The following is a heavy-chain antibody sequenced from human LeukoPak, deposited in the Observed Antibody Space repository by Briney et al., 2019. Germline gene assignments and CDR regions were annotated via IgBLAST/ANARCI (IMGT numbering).Heavy chain of an antibody. D-gene: IGHD3-22*01. CDR3: AKVRSYDNNGYYDY. J-gene: IGHJ4*02. Sequence: QTGGSLRLSCAASGFTFDDYAMHWVRQAPGKGLEWVSLISWDGGSTYYADSVKGRFTISRDNSKNSLYLQMNSLRAEDTALYSCAKVRSYDNNGYYDYWGQGTLFTVSS. CDR2: ISWDGGST. V-gene: IGHV3-43D*04. CDR1: GFTFDDYA.